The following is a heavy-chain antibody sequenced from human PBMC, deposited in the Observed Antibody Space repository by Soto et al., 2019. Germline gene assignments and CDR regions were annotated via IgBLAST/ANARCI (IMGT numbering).Heavy chain of an antibody. J-gene: IGHJ4*02. CDR3: ARGAGSIFGEVIVGHGFFDF. Sequence: PGGSLRLSCEASGFAFGTYSMAWVRQAPGKGLQWAANIEHGGHGKFYVDSVMGRFTISRDNSKKSFYLQMNALRAEDTAVYFCARGAGSIFGEVIVGHGFFDFWGPGSLVTVSS. V-gene: IGHV3-7*01. CDR2: IEHGGHGK. D-gene: IGHD3-3*01. CDR1: GFAFGTYS.